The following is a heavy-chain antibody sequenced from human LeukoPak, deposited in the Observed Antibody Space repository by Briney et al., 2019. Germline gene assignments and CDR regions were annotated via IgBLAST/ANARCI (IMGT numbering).Heavy chain of an antibody. J-gene: IGHJ4*02. Sequence: ASVKVSCKTSGYTFTAFHVHWVRRAPGQGLEWMGWINPNTGATNYPQKFQGRVTMTTDTSISTAYMELRSLRSDDTAFYYCARGEVDTSGWDCFHFWGQGALVTVSS. D-gene: IGHD6-19*01. CDR1: GYTFTAFH. CDR2: INPNTGAT. CDR3: ARGEVDTSGWDCFHF. V-gene: IGHV1-2*02.